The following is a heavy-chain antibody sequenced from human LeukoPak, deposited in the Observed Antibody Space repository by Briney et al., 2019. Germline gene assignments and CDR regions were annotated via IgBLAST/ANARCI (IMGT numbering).Heavy chain of an antibody. V-gene: IGHV1-2*02. CDR2: INPNSGGT. Sequence: GASVRVSCKASGYSFTGNYMHWVRQAPGQGFEWMGWINPNSGGTNYAQKFKGRVLMTRDTSISTAYLELSSLKSDDTAVYYCARGLGWGSQMFDYWGQGTLVTVSS. CDR1: GYSFTGNY. CDR3: ARGLGWGSQMFDY. D-gene: IGHD3-16*01. J-gene: IGHJ4*02.